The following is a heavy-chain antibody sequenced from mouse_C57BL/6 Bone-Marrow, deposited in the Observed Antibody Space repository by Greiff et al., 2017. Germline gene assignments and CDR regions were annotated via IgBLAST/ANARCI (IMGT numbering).Heavy chain of an antibody. CDR1: GFTFSSYA. V-gene: IGHV5-9-1*02. D-gene: IGHD1-1*01. CDR3: TRERDNGPYYAMDY. CDR2: ISSGGDYI. Sequence: EVQLQESGEGLVKPGGSLKLSCAASGFTFSSYAMSWVRQTPEKRLEWVAYISSGGDYIYYADTVKGRFTISRDNARNTLYLQMSSLKSEDTAMYYCTRERDNGPYYAMDYWGQGTSVTVSS. J-gene: IGHJ4*01.